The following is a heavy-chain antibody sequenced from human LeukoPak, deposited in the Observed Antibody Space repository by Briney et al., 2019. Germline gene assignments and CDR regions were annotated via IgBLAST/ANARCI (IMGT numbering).Heavy chain of an antibody. V-gene: IGHV4-38-2*02. CDR3: ARAEYVSTWLPFDY. J-gene: IGHJ4*02. CDR1: SYSISSDFF. D-gene: IGHD6-13*01. Sequence: SETLSLTCTVSSYSISSDFFWGGIRRPPGKGVGGVATFHQSGSTYFKPSLKRGVSLSIETSKNHFSLKLSSVTAADTAVYYCARAEYVSTWLPFDYWGQGTLVTVSS. CDR2: FHQSGST.